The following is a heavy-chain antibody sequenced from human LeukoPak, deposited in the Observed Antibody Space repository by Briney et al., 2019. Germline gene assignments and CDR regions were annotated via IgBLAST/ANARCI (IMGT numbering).Heavy chain of an antibody. CDR2: IYHSGST. CDR3: ARGGRSGSSPNDY. Sequence: PSETLSLTCTVSGYSISSGYYWGWIRQPPGKGLEWIANIYHSGSTYYNPSLKSRVTISVDTSKNQFSLRLSSVTAADTAVYYCARGGRSGSSPNDYWGQGTLVTVSS. V-gene: IGHV4-38-2*02. J-gene: IGHJ4*02. CDR1: GYSISSGYY. D-gene: IGHD3-10*01.